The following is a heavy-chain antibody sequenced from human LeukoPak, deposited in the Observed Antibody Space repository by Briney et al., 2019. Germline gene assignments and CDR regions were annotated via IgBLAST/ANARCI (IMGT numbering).Heavy chain of an antibody. V-gene: IGHV1-18*01. CDR3: ARDCRTTRCYGRFDY. J-gene: IGHJ4*02. CDR1: GYTFTSYG. Sequence: ASVKVSCKASGYTFTSYGISWVRQAPGQGPEWMGWISAYNGNTKYAQNLQGRVSMTTDTSTSTAYLELRSLRSDDTAVYYCARDCRTTRCYGRFDYWGQGTLVTVSS. D-gene: IGHD2-2*01. CDR2: ISAYNGNT.